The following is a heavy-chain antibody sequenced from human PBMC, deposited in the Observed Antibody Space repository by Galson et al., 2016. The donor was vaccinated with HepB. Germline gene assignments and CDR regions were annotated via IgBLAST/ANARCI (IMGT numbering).Heavy chain of an antibody. D-gene: IGHD5-24*01. CDR2: INDSGST. Sequence: ETLSLTCAVYGGPFSGYYWSWIRQPPGKGLEWIGEINDSGSTNYNPSLKTRVTISIDMSKKQFSLQLTSVTAADTAVYYCATLSRDGYTHLDYWGQGTLVTVSS. CDR1: GGPFSGYY. J-gene: IGHJ4*02. V-gene: IGHV4-34*01. CDR3: ATLSRDGYTHLDY.